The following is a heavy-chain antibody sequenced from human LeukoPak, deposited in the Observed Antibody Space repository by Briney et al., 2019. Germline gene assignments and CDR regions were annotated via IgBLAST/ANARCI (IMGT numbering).Heavy chain of an antibody. CDR2: IIPILGIA. CDR1: GGTFSSYA. CDR3: ARGGSYYGSGKDWFDP. Sequence: SVKVSCKVSGGTFSSYAISWVRQAPGQGLEWMGRIIPILGIANYAQKFQGRVTITADKSTSTAYMELSNLRSEDTAVYYCARGGSYYGSGKDWFDPWGQGTLVTVSS. D-gene: IGHD3-10*01. V-gene: IGHV1-69*04. J-gene: IGHJ5*02.